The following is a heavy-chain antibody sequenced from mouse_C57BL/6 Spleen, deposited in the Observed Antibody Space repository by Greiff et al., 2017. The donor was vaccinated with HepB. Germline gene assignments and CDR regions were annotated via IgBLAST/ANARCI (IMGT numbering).Heavy chain of an antibody. CDR2: IYPGSGST. J-gene: IGHJ4*01. D-gene: IGHD2-3*01. CDR3: AREGDGYYPMDY. V-gene: IGHV1-55*01. CDR1: GYTFTSYW. Sequence: QVHVKQPGAELVKPGASVKMSCKASGYTFTSYWITWVKQRPGQGLEWIGDIYPGSGSTNYNEKFKSKATLTVDTSSSTAYMQLSSLTSEDSAVYYCAREGDGYYPMDYWGQGTSVTVSS.